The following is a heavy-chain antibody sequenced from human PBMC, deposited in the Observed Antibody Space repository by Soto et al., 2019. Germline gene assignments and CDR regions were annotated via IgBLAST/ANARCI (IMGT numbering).Heavy chain of an antibody. CDR1: GGTFSSYA. Sequence: QVQLVQSGAEVKKPGSSVKVSCKASGGTFSSYAISWVRQAPGQGLEWMGGIIPIFGTANYAQKFQGRVTITADESTSTAYMELSSLRSADTAVDYCAREDYGGNSDYYYGMDVWGQGTTVTVSS. V-gene: IGHV1-69*12. D-gene: IGHD4-17*01. J-gene: IGHJ6*02. CDR3: AREDYGGNSDYYYGMDV. CDR2: IIPIFGTA.